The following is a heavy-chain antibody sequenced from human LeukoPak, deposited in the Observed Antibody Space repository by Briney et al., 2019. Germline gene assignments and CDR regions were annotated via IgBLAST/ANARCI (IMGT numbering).Heavy chain of an antibody. Sequence: NTSETLSLTCAVYGGSFSGYYWSWIRQPPGKGLEWIGEINHSGSTNYNPSLKSRVTISVDTSKNQFSLKLSSVTAADTAVYYCASQPGYSYGYVFDYWGQGTLVTVSS. CDR2: INHSGST. CDR1: GGSFSGYY. D-gene: IGHD5-18*01. V-gene: IGHV4-34*01. CDR3: ASQPGYSYGYVFDY. J-gene: IGHJ4*02.